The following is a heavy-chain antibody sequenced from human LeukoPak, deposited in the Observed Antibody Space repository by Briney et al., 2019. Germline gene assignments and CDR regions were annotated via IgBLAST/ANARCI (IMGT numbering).Heavy chain of an antibody. Sequence: SVKASCKASGGTFSSYAISWVRQAPGQGLEWMGGIIPIFGTANYAQKFQGRVTITADESTSTAYMELSSLRSEDTAVYYCARDGRAQFYDSSGYYPQWGQGTLVTVSS. J-gene: IGHJ4*02. CDR3: ARDGRAQFYDSSGYYPQ. CDR1: GGTFSSYA. D-gene: IGHD3-22*01. V-gene: IGHV1-69*13. CDR2: IIPIFGTA.